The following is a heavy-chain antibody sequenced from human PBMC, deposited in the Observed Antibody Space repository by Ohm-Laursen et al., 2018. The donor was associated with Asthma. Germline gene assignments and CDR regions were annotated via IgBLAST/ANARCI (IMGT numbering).Heavy chain of an antibody. Sequence: SLRLSCTAAGFTFSNYAMHWVRQAPGKGLEWVALMSYDGSNTYYTDSVKVRFTISRDNSKNTLYLQLNSLRPEDTAVYYCARGGAYCSSSTCSFPYFDYWGQGTVVTFSS. CDR2: MSYDGSNT. CDR3: ARGGAYCSSSTCSFPYFDY. J-gene: IGHJ4*02. V-gene: IGHV3-30*03. CDR1: GFTFSNYA. D-gene: IGHD2-2*01.